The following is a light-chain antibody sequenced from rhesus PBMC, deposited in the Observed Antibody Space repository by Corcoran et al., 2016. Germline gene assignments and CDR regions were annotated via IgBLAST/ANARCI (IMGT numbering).Light chain of an antibody. Sequence: EIVMTQSPATLSLSPGERATLSCRASQSVSSYVAWYQKKPEQAPRLLIYGASSRAPGIPDRFSGGGSGTAFTLTVRSLGPESFAVYYCQQYSNWPHSFGQGTKVELK. CDR3: QQYSNWPHS. V-gene: IGKV3S9*01. CDR2: GAS. CDR1: QSVSSY. J-gene: IGKJ2*01.